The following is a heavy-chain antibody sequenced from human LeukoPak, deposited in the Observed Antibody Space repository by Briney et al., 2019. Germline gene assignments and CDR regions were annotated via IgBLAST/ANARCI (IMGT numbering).Heavy chain of an antibody. CDR2: ISSSSSYI. CDR1: GFTFSSYS. V-gene: IGHV3-21*04. J-gene: IGHJ4*02. CDR3: AKHFCTGLDCSLFDS. D-gene: IGHD3/OR15-3a*01. Sequence: GGSLRLSCAASGFTFSSYSMNWVRQAPGKGLEWVSSISSSSSYIYYADSVKGRFTISRDNSKNTVSLQLNSLRPEDTALYYCAKHFCTGLDCSLFDSWGQGTLVTVSS.